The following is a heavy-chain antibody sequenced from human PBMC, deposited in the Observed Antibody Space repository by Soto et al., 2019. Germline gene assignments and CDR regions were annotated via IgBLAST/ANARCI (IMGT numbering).Heavy chain of an antibody. J-gene: IGHJ4*02. CDR2: IIPILGIA. V-gene: IGHV1-69*04. D-gene: IGHD5-18*01. CDR1: GYIFTNYY. CDR3: ARDDRGYIDY. Sequence: ASVKVSCKASGYIFTNYYIHWVRQAPGQGLEWMGRIIPILGIANYAQKFQGRVTITADKSTSTAYMELSSLRSEDTAVYYCARDDRGYIDYWGQGTLVTVSS.